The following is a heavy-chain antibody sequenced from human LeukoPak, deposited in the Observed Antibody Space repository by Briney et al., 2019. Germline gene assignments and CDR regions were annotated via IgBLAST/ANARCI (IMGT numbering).Heavy chain of an antibody. V-gene: IGHV1-46*01. CDR3: ARAGKAARPGTNNYYYYGMDV. CDR2: INPSGGST. J-gene: IGHJ6*02. D-gene: IGHD6-6*01. Sequence: ASVKVSCKASGGTFSSYAISWVRQAPGQGLEWMGIINPSGGSTSYAQKFQGRVTMTRDTSTSTVYMELSSLRSEDTAVYYCARAGKAARPGTNNYYYYGMDVWGQGTTVTVSS. CDR1: GGTFSSYA.